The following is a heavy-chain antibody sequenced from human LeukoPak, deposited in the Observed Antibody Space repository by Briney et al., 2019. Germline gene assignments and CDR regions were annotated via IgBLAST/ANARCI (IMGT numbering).Heavy chain of an antibody. Sequence: GGSLRLSCAASGFTFSSYWMSWVRQAPGKGLEWVANIKQDGSEKYYVDSVKGRFTISRDNAKNSLYLQMNSLRAEDTAVYYCARDRSVDGSGSYYMDYWGQGTLVTVSS. D-gene: IGHD3-10*01. V-gene: IGHV3-7*01. J-gene: IGHJ4*02. CDR2: IKQDGSEK. CDR3: ARDRSVDGSGSYYMDY. CDR1: GFTFSSYW.